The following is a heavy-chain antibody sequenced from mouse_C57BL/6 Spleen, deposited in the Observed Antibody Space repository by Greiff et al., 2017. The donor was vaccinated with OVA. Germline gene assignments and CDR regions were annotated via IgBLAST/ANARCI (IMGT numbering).Heavy chain of an antibody. D-gene: IGHD2-4*01. CDR2: IYPGNSDT. CDR1: GYTFTSYW. CDR3: TRDYEYDEGFAY. V-gene: IGHV1-5*01. Sequence: EVQLQQSGTVLARPGASVKMSCKTSGYTFTSYWMHWVKQRPGQGLEWIGAIYPGNSDTSYNQKFKGKAKLTAVTSASTAYMELSSLTNEDSAVYYSTRDYEYDEGFAYWGQGTLVTVSA. J-gene: IGHJ3*01.